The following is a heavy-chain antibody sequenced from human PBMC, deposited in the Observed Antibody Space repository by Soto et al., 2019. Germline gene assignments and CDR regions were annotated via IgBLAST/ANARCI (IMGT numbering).Heavy chain of an antibody. CDR1: GFTFSSYW. V-gene: IGHV3-7*03. J-gene: IGHJ4*02. D-gene: IGHD2-8*01. CDR3: ARGGGTNIDY. Sequence: GGSLRLSCAASGFTFSSYWMSWVRQAPGKGLEWVATIKKDGSEKYYVDSVKGRFTISRDNAKNSLYLQMNSLRAEDAAVYYCARGGGTNIDYWGQGTLVTVSS. CDR2: IKKDGSEK.